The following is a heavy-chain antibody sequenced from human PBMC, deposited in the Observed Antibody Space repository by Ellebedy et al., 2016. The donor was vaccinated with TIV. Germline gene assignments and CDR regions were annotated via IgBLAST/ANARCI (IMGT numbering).Heavy chain of an antibody. V-gene: IGHV1-2*02. J-gene: IGHJ4*02. Sequence: ASVKVSXXASGYTFTGYYMHWVRQAPEQGLEWMGWVNCKSGDTNYAQKFQGRVTMTRDTAISTVYMELSRLRSDDTAVYYCARESVAGSDYWGQGALVTVSS. CDR1: GYTFTGYY. D-gene: IGHD6-19*01. CDR2: VNCKSGDT. CDR3: ARESVAGSDY.